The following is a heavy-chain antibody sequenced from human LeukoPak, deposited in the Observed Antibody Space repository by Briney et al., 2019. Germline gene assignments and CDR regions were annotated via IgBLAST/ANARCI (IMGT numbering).Heavy chain of an antibody. J-gene: IGHJ4*02. V-gene: IGHV4-59*01. CDR3: ARESAAGIFGFDY. Sequence: SETLSLTCSVSGGSLSSYYWSWVRQPPGKGLEWIGHVYYSGDTQYNPSLKSRVTISVDTSKNQFSLKLSSVTAADTAVYYCARESAAGIFGFDYWGQGTLVTVSS. CDR2: VYYSGDT. CDR1: GGSLSSYY. D-gene: IGHD6-13*01.